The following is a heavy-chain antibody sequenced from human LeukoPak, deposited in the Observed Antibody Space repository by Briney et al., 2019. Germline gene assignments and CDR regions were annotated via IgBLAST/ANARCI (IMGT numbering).Heavy chain of an antibody. Sequence: ASVKVSCKASGGTFSSYAISWVRQAPGQGLEWMGIISPSEGSTNYAQNFRGRVTMTRDTSTSTVYMELSSLRSEDTAVFYCARAGTISGYDGGAFDIWGQGTMVTVSS. J-gene: IGHJ3*02. CDR1: GGTFSSYA. V-gene: IGHV1-46*01. CDR2: ISPSEGST. D-gene: IGHD5-12*01. CDR3: ARAGTISGYDGGAFDI.